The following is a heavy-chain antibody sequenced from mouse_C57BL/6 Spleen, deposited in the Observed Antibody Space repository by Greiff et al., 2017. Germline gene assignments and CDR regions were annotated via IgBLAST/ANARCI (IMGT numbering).Heavy chain of an antibody. CDR2: IYPGSGST. CDR3: ARGYYGSSFDY. D-gene: IGHD1-1*01. Sequence: VQLQQSGPELVKPGASVKIPCKASGYTFTDYNMDWVKQRPGQGLEWIGDIYPGSGSTNYNEKFKSKATLTVDTSSSTAYMQLSSLTSEDSAVYYCARGYYGSSFDYWGQGTTLTVSS. V-gene: IGHV1-83*01. CDR1: GYTFTDYN. J-gene: IGHJ2*01.